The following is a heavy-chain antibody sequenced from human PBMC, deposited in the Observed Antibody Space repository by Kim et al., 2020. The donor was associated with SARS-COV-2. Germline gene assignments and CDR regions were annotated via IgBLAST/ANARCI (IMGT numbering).Heavy chain of an antibody. CDR3: ARDIGGCDY. D-gene: IGHD3-10*01. V-gene: IGHV3-7*01. J-gene: IGHJ4*02. CDR2: SEK. Sequence: SEKYYVDSVKGRFTISRDNAKNSLYLQMNSLRAEDTAVYYCARDIGGCDYWGQGTLVTVSS.